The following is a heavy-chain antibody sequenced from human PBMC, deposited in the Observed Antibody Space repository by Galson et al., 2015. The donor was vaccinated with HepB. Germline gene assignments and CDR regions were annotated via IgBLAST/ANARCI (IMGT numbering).Heavy chain of an antibody. V-gene: IGHV1-46*01. CDR2: INPSGGST. J-gene: IGHJ6*02. CDR3: ARFGVSPHYYYGMDV. Sequence: SVKVSCKASGYTFTSYYMHWVRQAPGQGLEWMGIINPSGGSTSYAQRFQGRVTMTSDTSTSTVYMKLSSLRSEDTAVYYCARFGVSPHYYYGMDVWGQGTTVTVSS. D-gene: IGHD3-3*01. CDR1: GYTFTSYY.